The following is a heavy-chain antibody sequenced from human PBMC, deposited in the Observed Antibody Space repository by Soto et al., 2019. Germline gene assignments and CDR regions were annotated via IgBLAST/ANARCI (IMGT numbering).Heavy chain of an antibody. CDR3: TSCSGYCTGLVAYDI. J-gene: IGHJ3*02. Sequence: EVQLVESGGDLVKPGGSLRLSCTASGFTFGNAFMNWVRQAPGKGLEWIGRIRTKTYGDAVDYAAPVKGGFTISRDDSKDTMYLKMNSLKSEDTAVYYCTSCSGYCTGLVAYDIWGQGTMVTVSS. V-gene: IGHV3-15*07. CDR2: IRTKTYGDAV. D-gene: IGHD2-8*02. CDR1: GFTFGNAF.